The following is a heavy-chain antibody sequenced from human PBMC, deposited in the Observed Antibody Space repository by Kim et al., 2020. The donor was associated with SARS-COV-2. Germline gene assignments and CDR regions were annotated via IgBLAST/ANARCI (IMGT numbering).Heavy chain of an antibody. CDR3: ARSRRLEGDIVATIGPDYYGMDV. Sequence: ASVKVSCKASGYTFTSYAMHWVRQAPGQRLEWMGWINAGNGNTKYSQKFQGRVTITRDTSASTAYMELSSLRSEDTAVYYCARSRRLEGDIVATIGPDYYGMDVWGQGTTVTVSS. CDR1: GYTFTSYA. D-gene: IGHD5-12*01. J-gene: IGHJ6*02. V-gene: IGHV1-3*01. CDR2: INAGNGNT.